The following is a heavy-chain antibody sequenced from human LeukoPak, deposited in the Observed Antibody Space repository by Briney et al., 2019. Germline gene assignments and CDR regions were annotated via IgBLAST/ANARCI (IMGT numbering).Heavy chain of an antibody. CDR1: GGSISDYY. CDR2: IYHSENT. CDR3: ARDGSARSLAT. J-gene: IGHJ5*02. V-gene: IGHV4-59*01. Sequence: PSETLSLTCTVSGGSISDYYWSWIRQPPGKGLEWVGCIYHSENTNYNPSLKSRVTISVDTSKNQFSLKLSSVTAAGTAVYYCARDGSARSLATWGQGTLITVSS. D-gene: IGHD6-25*01.